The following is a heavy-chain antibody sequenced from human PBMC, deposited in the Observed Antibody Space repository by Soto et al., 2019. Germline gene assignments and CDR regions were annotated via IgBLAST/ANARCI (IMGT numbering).Heavy chain of an antibody. CDR3: AREPYSESSGSYSSSLDS. Sequence: SETLSLTCTVSGDSISSGDYFWSWIRQPPGKGLEWIGYISNSGSTFYNPSLKSRVTMSTDTSMNQFSLRLSSVTVADTAVYYCAREPYSESSGSYSSSLDSWGQGTLVTVSS. CDR2: ISNSGST. V-gene: IGHV4-30-4*01. J-gene: IGHJ4*02. CDR1: GDSISSGDYF. D-gene: IGHD3-22*01.